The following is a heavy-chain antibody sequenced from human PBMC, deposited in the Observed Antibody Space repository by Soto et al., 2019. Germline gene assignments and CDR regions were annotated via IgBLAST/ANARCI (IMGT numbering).Heavy chain of an antibody. CDR2: IYYTGST. Sequence: QLQLQESGPGLVKPAATLSLTCTVSGGSISSSDYWWGWIRQPPGKGLEWIRSIYYTGSTYYNTSRKSRGIISVDTSKNQFSLRVSSVTAADTAVYYCARQIGRGSWSLDHWGQGTLVTVSS. J-gene: IGHJ4*02. CDR3: ARQIGRGSWSLDH. D-gene: IGHD6-13*01. CDR1: GGSISSSDYW. V-gene: IGHV4-39*01.